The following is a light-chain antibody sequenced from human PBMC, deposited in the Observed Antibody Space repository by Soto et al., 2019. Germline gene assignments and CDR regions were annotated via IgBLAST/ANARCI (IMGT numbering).Light chain of an antibody. Sequence: QSALTQPPSASGSPGQSVTISCTGTSSDVGGYNYVSWYQQHPGKAPKLMIYEVSKRPSGVPDRFSGSKSGNTASLTVSGLQAEDEADYYCSSYAGSNNKVFGTATKLTVL. CDR1: SSDVGGYNY. CDR3: SSYAGSNNKV. J-gene: IGLJ1*01. CDR2: EVS. V-gene: IGLV2-8*01.